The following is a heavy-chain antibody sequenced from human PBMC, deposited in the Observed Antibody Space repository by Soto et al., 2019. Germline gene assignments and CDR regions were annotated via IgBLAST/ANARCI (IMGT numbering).Heavy chain of an antibody. D-gene: IGHD6-19*01. Sequence: XXSLRLSFVASGFTFSTDSMNWVRQAPGKGLEWVAHISTSGATRYYADSVKGRFTISRDNAKTSLYLQMDSLRNEDTAVYYCARFFGSGFDYWGQGTLVTVSS. J-gene: IGHJ4*02. CDR1: GFTFSTDS. CDR3: ARFFGSGFDY. V-gene: IGHV3-48*02. CDR2: ISTSGATR.